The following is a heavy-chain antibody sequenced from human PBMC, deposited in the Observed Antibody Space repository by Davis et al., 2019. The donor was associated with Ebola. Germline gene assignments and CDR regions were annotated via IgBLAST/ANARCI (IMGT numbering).Heavy chain of an antibody. CDR1: GYTFTSYY. CDR3: ARGKTVAGTRGLSWFDP. CDR2: IIPIFGTA. V-gene: IGHV1-46*01. D-gene: IGHD6-19*01. J-gene: IGHJ5*02. Sequence: ASVKVSCKASGYTFTSYYMHWVRQAPGQGLEWMGGIIPIFGTANYAQKFQGRVTITRDTSASTAYMELTSLRSEDTAVFFCARGKTVAGTRGLSWFDPWGPGTLVTVFS.